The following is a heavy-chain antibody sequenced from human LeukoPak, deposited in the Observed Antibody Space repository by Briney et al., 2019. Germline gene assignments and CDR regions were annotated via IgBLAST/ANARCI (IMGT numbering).Heavy chain of an antibody. Sequence: VKVSCKASGYTFTSYDINWVRQATGQGLEWMGWMNPNSGNTGYAQKFQGRVTMTRNTSISTAYMGLSSLRSEDTAVYYCARLAQPDDAFDIWGQGTMVTVSS. J-gene: IGHJ3*02. CDR2: MNPNSGNT. CDR3: ARLAQPDDAFDI. D-gene: IGHD6-13*01. V-gene: IGHV1-8*01. CDR1: GYTFTSYD.